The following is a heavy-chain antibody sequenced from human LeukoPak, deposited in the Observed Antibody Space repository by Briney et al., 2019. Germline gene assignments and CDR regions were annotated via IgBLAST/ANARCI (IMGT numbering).Heavy chain of an antibody. D-gene: IGHD1-26*01. Sequence: GASVKVSCKASGYTFTSYDINWVRQATGQGLEWMGWMNPNSGNTGYAQKFQGRITMTRNTSISTAYMELSSLRSEDTAVYYCARGGRWELQEYFDYWGQGTLVTVSS. CDR3: ARGGRWELQEYFDY. J-gene: IGHJ4*02. V-gene: IGHV1-8*01. CDR2: MNPNSGNT. CDR1: GYTFTSYD.